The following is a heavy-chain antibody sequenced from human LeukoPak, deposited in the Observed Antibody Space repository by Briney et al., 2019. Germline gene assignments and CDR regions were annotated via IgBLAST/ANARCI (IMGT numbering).Heavy chain of an antibody. CDR2: IIPILGIA. J-gene: IGHJ6*03. D-gene: IGHD3-3*01. CDR1: GGTFSSYA. CDR3: ARDAVDYDFWSGYYRSYYYYMDV. V-gene: IGHV1-69*04. Sequence: SVKVSCKASGGTFSSYAISWVRQAPGQGLEWMGRIIPILGIANYAQKFQGRVTITTDESTSTAYMQLSSLRSEDTAVYYCARDAVDYDFWSGYYRSYYYYMDVWGKGTTVTVSS.